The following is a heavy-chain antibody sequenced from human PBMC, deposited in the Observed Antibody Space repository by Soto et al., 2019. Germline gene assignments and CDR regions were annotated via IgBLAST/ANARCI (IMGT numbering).Heavy chain of an antibody. CDR2: FSHSGST. CDR3: ARDRGGSGNYYARFDR. CDR1: GGSFSGYY. Sequence: QVQLQQWGAGLLKPSETLSLTCAVYGGSFSGYYWNWIRQSPEKGLEWIGEFSHSGSTNYSPSLKSRVTISVNTSKNQISLKLTSVTAADTAVYYCARDRGGSGNYYARFDRWGQGTLVTVSS. D-gene: IGHD3-10*01. V-gene: IGHV4-34*01. J-gene: IGHJ4*02.